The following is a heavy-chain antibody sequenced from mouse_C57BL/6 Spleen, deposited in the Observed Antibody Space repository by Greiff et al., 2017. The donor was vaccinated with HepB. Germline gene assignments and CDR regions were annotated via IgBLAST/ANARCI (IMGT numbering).Heavy chain of an antibody. J-gene: IGHJ2*01. CDR1: GFTFSSYG. D-gene: IGHD2-5*01. V-gene: IGHV5-6*01. CDR3: ASDYSNYFDY. CDR2: ISSGGSYT. Sequence: EVMLVESGGDLVKPGGSLKLSCAASGFTFSSYGMSWVRQTPDKRLEWVATISSGGSYTYYPDSVKGRFTISRDNAKNTLYLQMSSLKSEDTAMYYCASDYSNYFDYWGQGTTLTVSS.